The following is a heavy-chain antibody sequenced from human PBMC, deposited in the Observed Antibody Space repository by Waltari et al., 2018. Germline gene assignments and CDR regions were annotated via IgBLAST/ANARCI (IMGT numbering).Heavy chain of an antibody. D-gene: IGHD2-2*01. CDR2: VDTMDSFR. CDR3: VRHRTTYPLEIDY. CDR1: GYSFTSHW. V-gene: IGHV5-10-1*01. Sequence: EVQLVQSGAEVKKPEESLRIPCEGSGYSFTSHWVSWVRQMPGEGLGWVGRVDTMDSFRNYGPAFEGQVTISVDQSLRTAYLQWDSLKASDTAIYYCVRHRTTYPLEIDYWGQGTLVTVSS. J-gene: IGHJ4*02.